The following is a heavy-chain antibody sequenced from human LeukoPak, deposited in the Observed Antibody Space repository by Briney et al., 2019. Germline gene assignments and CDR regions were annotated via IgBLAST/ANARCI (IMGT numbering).Heavy chain of an antibody. CDR2: ISGSGGST. Sequence: GGSLRLSCAASGFTFSTYWMTWVRQAPGKGLEWVSAISGSGGSTYYADSVKGRFTISRDNSKNTLYLQMNSLRAEDTAVYYCAKIFGVVINWGQGTLVTVSS. D-gene: IGHD3-3*01. J-gene: IGHJ4*02. V-gene: IGHV3-23*01. CDR1: GFTFSTYW. CDR3: AKIFGVVIN.